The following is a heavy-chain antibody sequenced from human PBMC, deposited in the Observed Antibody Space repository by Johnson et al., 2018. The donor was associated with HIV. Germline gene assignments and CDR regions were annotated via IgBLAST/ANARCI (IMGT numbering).Heavy chain of an antibody. CDR2: IGTAGDT. V-gene: IGHV3-13*01. CDR1: GFTLSSYD. J-gene: IGHJ3*02. CDR3: ATPRIPTDRAFDI. D-gene: IGHD2/OR15-2a*01. Sequence: VQLVESGGGLVQPGGSLRLSCAASGFTLSSYDMHWVRQATGKGLEWVSAIGTAGDTYYPGSVKGRFTISRDNYKNTLYLQMNSLRAEDTAVYYCATPRIPTDRAFDIWGQGTMVTVSS.